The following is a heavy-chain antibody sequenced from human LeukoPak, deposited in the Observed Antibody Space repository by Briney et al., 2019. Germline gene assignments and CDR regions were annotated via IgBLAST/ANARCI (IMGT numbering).Heavy chain of an antibody. CDR2: MNPNSGNT. V-gene: IGHV1-8*01. D-gene: IGHD2-15*01. J-gene: IGHJ6*03. CDR1: GYTFTSYD. CDR3: ARDGLPYCSGGSCYSAPYYYYYMDV. Sequence: ASVNVSCKASGYTFTSYDINWVRQPTGQGLEWMGWMNPNSGNTGYEQKFQGRVTMTSNTSISTAYMELSSLRSEDTAVYYCARDGLPYCSGGSCYSAPYYYYYMDVWGKGTTVTISS.